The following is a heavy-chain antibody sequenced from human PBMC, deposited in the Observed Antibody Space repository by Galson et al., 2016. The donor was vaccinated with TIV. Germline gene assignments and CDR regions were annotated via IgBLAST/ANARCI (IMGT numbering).Heavy chain of an antibody. CDR1: GFIFSGYV. CDR3: ATPGKSGDYSCDAFDI. J-gene: IGHJ3*02. D-gene: IGHD3-22*01. CDR2: VSLSGGTT. Sequence: SLRLSCAASGFIFSGYVMSWVRQAPGKGLEWVSTVSLSGGTTYYADTVEGRFTITRDNARYTLYLQLTSLRAEDTAIYYCATPGKSGDYSCDAFDIWGQGTLVIVSS. V-gene: IGHV3-23*01.